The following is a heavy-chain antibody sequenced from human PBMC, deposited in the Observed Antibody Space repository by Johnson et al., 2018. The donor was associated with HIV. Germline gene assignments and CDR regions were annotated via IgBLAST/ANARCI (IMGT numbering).Heavy chain of an antibody. J-gene: IGHJ3*02. CDR1: GFTFSSYG. V-gene: IGHV3-30*02. CDR2: IRYDGSNK. D-gene: IGHD3-22*01. CDR3: AKETRDSRSAFDI. Sequence: QVQLVESGGGLVQPGGSLRLSCAASGFTFSSYGMHWVRQAPGKGLEWVAFIRYDGSNKYYADSLKGRFTIASDNSKQSVHLQINSLRTEDTAVYYCAKETRDSRSAFDIWGQGTMVTVSS.